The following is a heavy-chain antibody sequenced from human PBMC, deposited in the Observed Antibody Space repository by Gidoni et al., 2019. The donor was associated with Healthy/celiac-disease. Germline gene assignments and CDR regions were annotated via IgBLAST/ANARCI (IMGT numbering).Heavy chain of an antibody. Sequence: QVQLVQSGAEVKKPGASVKVSCKASGYTFTSYGISWVRQAPGQGLEWMGWIGAYNGNTNYAQKLQGRVTMTTDTSTSTAYMELRSLRSDDTAVYYCARDSTRYCSGGSCYRNWFDPWGQGTLVTVSS. CDR2: IGAYNGNT. CDR3: ARDSTRYCSGGSCYRNWFDP. CDR1: GYTFTSYG. J-gene: IGHJ5*02. V-gene: IGHV1-18*01. D-gene: IGHD2-15*01.